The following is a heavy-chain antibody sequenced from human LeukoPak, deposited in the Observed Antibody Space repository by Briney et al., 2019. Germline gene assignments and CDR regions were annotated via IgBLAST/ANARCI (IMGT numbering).Heavy chain of an antibody. V-gene: IGHV1-8*03. D-gene: IGHD5-12*01. CDR1: GYTFTSYD. CDR2: MNPNSGST. Sequence: GASVTVSCKASGYTFTSYDINWVRQATGQGLEWMGWMNPNSGSTGYAQKFQGRVTITRNTSISTAYMELSGLRSEDTAVYYCARGRSTGYPYYFEYWGQGTLVTGSS. CDR3: ARGRSTGYPYYFEY. J-gene: IGHJ4*02.